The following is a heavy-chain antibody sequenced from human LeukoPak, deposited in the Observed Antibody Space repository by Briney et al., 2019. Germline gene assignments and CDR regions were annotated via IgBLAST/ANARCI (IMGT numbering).Heavy chain of an antibody. V-gene: IGHV5-51*01. J-gene: IGHJ5*02. CDR1: GYSFTSYW. CDR2: IYPGDSDT. CDR3: ARPVRGENYPNAWFDP. Sequence: GESLKISCKGSGYSFTSYWIGWVRQMPGKGLEWMGIIYPGDSDTRYSPSFQGQVTISADKSISTAYLQWSSLKASDTAMYYCARPVRGENYPNAWFDPWGQGTLVTVSS. D-gene: IGHD1-7*01.